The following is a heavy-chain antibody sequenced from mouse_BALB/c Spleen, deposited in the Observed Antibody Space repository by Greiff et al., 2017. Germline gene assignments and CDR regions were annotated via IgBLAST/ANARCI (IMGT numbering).Heavy chain of an antibody. Sequence: QVQLKESGPGLVQPSQSLSITCTVSGFSLTSYGVHWVRQSPGKGLEWLGVIWSGGSTDYNAAFISRLSISKDNSKSQVFFKMNSLQADDTAIYYCARREGQLGRGDYYAMDYWGQGTSVTVSS. CDR1: GFSLTSYG. CDR2: IWSGGST. V-gene: IGHV2-4-1*01. J-gene: IGHJ4*01. D-gene: IGHD4-1*02. CDR3: ARREGQLGRGDYYAMDY.